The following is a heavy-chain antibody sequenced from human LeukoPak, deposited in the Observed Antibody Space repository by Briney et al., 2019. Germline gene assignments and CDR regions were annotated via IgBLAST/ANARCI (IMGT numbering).Heavy chain of an antibody. CDR1: GFTFSDYY. V-gene: IGHV3-11*01. CDR2: ISSSGSTI. Sequence: GGSLRLSCAASGFTFSDYYMSWIRQAPGKGLEWVSYISSSGSTIYYADSVKGRFTISRDNAKNSLYLQMNSLRAEDTAVYYCAIQQLLTAKYFQYWGQGTLVTVSS. CDR3: AIQQLLTAKYFQY. J-gene: IGHJ1*01. D-gene: IGHD6-13*01.